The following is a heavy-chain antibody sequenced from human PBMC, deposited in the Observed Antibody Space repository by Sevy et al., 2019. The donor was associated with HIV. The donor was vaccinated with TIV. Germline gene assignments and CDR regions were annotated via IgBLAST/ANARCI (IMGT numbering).Heavy chain of an antibody. Sequence: ASVKVSCKVFGYTLSELSMHWVRQTPGKGLEGMGSFDPEDGETIYAQKFQGRVAMTEDTSTDTAYMELRSLRSEDTAVFYCAITKDYYDNRRYPFDYWGQGTLVTVSS. D-gene: IGHD3-22*01. CDR3: AITKDYYDNRRYPFDY. J-gene: IGHJ4*02. CDR2: FDPEDGET. CDR1: GYTLSELS. V-gene: IGHV1-24*01.